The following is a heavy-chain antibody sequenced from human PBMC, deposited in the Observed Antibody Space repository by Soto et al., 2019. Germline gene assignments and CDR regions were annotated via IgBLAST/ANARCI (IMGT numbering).Heavy chain of an antibody. D-gene: IGHD4-4*01. V-gene: IGHV3-7*03. Sequence: EVQLVQSGGGLVQPGGSLRLSGVGSGFTFTDFYMNWVRQAPGKGLEWVANIRPDGTETNYVESVRGRFTTSRDNAKNSLFLQMNSLRADDTALYYCAVWGGHDYNYWGQGILVTVSS. CDR2: IRPDGTET. CDR3: AVWGGHDYNY. CDR1: GFTFTDFY. J-gene: IGHJ4*02.